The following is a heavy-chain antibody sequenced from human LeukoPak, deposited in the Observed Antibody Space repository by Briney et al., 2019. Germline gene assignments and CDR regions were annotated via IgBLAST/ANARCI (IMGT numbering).Heavy chain of an antibody. CDR2: ISWNSGSI. CDR3: AKDGSGYVWGSFDI. V-gene: IGHV3-9*01. J-gene: IGHJ3*02. Sequence: PGRSLRLSCAASGFTFDDYAMHWVRQAPGKGLEWVSGISWNSGSIGYADSVKGRFTISRDNARNSLYLQMNSLRAEDTALYYCAKDGSGYVWGSFDIWGQGTMVTVSS. CDR1: GFTFDDYA. D-gene: IGHD3-16*01.